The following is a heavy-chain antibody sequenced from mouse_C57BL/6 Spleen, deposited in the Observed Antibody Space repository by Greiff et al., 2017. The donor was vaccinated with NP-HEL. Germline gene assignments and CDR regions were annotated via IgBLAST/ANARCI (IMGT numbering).Heavy chain of an antibody. CDR1: GFTFSDYG. J-gene: IGHJ4*01. CDR3: ARGAGTGVNAMDY. Sequence: EVHLVESGGGLVKPGGSLKLSCAASGFTFSDYGMHWVRQAPEKGLEWVAYISSGSSTIYYADTVKGRFTISRDNAKNTLFLQMTSLRSEDTAMDYCARGAGTGVNAMDYWGQGTSVTVSS. V-gene: IGHV5-17*01. CDR2: ISSGSSTI. D-gene: IGHD3-3*01.